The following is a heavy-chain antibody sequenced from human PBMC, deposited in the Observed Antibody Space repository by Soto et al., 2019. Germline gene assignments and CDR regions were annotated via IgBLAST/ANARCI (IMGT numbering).Heavy chain of an antibody. Sequence: GGSLTLSCAASGFTFSSYAMSWVRQAPGKGLEWVSAISGSGGSTYYADSVKGRFTISRDNSKNTLYLQMNSLRAEDTAVYYCAKVPTMTTVTQLAYWGQGTLVTVSS. V-gene: IGHV3-23*01. J-gene: IGHJ4*02. D-gene: IGHD4-4*01. CDR3: AKVPTMTTVTQLAY. CDR1: GFTFSSYA. CDR2: ISGSGGST.